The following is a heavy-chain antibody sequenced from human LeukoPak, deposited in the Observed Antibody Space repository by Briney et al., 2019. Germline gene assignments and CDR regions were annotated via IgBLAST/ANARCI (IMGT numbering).Heavy chain of an antibody. CDR1: GFPFDDYA. Sequence: PGGSLRLSCAASGFPFDDYAMHWVRQAPGKGLEWVSGISWNGDAIAYADSVKGRFTISRDNAKNSLYLQMNSLRPEDTALYYCAKDMGYYYDRSGSFTTNWGQGTLVTVSS. V-gene: IGHV3-9*01. CDR3: AKDMGYYYDRSGSFTTN. D-gene: IGHD3-22*01. CDR2: ISWNGDAI. J-gene: IGHJ4*02.